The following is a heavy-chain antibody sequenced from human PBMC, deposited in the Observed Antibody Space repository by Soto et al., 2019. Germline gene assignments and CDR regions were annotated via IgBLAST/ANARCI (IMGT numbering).Heavy chain of an antibody. CDR3: EMAGY. D-gene: IGHD2-8*01. CDR2: ISSGGDTI. V-gene: IGHV3-48*02. Sequence: PGGSLRLSCAASGFTFSTYSLNWVRQAPGKGLDWVAHISSGGDTIYYTDSVKGRFTISRDNAKSSLYLQMNSLRDEDTAVYYCEMAGYWGQGSLVTVSS. J-gene: IGHJ4*02. CDR1: GFTFSTYS.